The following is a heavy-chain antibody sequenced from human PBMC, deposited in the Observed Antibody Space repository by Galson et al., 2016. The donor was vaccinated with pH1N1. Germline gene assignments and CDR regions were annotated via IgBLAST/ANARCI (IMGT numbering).Heavy chain of an antibody. D-gene: IGHD3-22*01. J-gene: IGHJ5*02. V-gene: IGHV4-31*03. CDR1: GGSISSGGYY. CDR2: IYYTGST. Sequence: TLSLTCTVSGGSISSGGYYWSWIRQHPGKGLEWIGYIYYTGSTYYNPSLKSRVIISVDTSKNQVSLNLSSVTAADTAVYYCVRAYYDSSPRNWFDPWGQGTLVTVSS. CDR3: VRAYYDSSPRNWFDP.